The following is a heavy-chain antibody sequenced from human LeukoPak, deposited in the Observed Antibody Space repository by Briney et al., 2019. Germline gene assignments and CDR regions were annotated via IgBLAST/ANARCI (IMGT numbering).Heavy chain of an antibody. CDR3: ARNSYSGNPNDAFDI. D-gene: IGHD1-26*01. CDR1: GGSISSGGYS. J-gene: IGHJ3*02. Sequence: SETLSLTCAVSGGSISSGGYSWSWIRQPPGKGLEWIGYIYHSGSTYYNPSLKSRVTISLDRSKNQFSLKLSSVTAADTAVYYCARNSYSGNPNDAFDIWGQGTMVTVSS. V-gene: IGHV4-30-2*01. CDR2: IYHSGST.